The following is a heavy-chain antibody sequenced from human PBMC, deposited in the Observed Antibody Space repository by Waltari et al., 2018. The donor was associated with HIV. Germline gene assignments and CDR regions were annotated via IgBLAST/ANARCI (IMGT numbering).Heavy chain of an antibody. CDR3: AKSTYYYDNTDRWFDP. Sequence: VQLSQSGAEVKEPGASVRVSCKAYGYIFTNFGISWVRQAPGQGLEGLGWGSTHNEKKKYEPKLKGRVTMTADTSTNTAYIELRSLISDDSAMYYCAKSTYYYDNTDRWFDPWGQGTLVTVSS. CDR2: GSTHNEKK. J-gene: IGHJ5*02. CDR1: GYIFTNFG. V-gene: IGHV1-18*01. D-gene: IGHD3-22*01.